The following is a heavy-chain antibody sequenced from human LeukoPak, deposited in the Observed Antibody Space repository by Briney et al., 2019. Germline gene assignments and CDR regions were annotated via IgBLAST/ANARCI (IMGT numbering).Heavy chain of an antibody. CDR3: AKARYFDVYYFDY. J-gene: IGHJ4*02. CDR1: GFTFSGSA. Sequence: GGSLRLSCAASGFTFSGSAMHWVRQASGKGLEWVSSISSSSYIYYADSVKGRFTISRDNSKNTLYLQMNSLRAEDTAVYYCAKARYFDVYYFDYWGQGTLVTVSS. D-gene: IGHD3-9*01. CDR2: ISSSSYI. V-gene: IGHV3-21*01.